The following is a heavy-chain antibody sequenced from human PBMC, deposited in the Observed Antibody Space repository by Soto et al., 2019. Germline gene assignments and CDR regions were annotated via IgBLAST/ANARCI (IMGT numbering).Heavy chain of an antibody. CDR1: GFTFSSYA. CDR3: VSWVSAHFDY. V-gene: IGHV3-23*01. D-gene: IGHD2-8*01. CDR2: ISGSGDST. J-gene: IGHJ4*01. Sequence: LRLYCAASGFTFSSYAMSWVRQAPLKGLEWVSAISGSGDSTYYAESVQGRFTISKDASRNTVHLHMNSLRADDTATYFCVSWVSAHFDYWGHGTPVSVSS.